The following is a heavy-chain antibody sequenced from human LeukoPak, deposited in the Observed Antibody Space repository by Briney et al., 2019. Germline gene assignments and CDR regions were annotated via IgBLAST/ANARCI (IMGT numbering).Heavy chain of an antibody. V-gene: IGHV4-39*07. J-gene: IGHJ6*03. D-gene: IGHD4-23*01. Sequence: SETLSLTCTVSGGSISSSSYYWGWIRQPPGKGLVWIGSIYYSGSTYYNPSLKSRVTISVDTSKNQFSLKLSSVTAADTAVYYCARPVVTRYYYYYMDVWGKGTTVTVSS. CDR2: IYYSGST. CDR3: ARPVVTRYYYYYMDV. CDR1: GGSISSSSYY.